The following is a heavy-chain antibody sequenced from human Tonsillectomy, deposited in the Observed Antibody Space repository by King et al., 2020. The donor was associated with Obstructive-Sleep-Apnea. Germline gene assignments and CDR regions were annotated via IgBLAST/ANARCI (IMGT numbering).Heavy chain of an antibody. CDR3: ARDRRDGYPEPLXDX. Sequence: VQLQESGPGLVKPSETLSLTCSVSGGSISSHYWNWIRQPPGKGLEWIGFIYYSGSTNYNPSLKSRVTMSLDTSKNQFSLKLSSVNAADTAVYYCARDRRDGYPEPLXDXXGQGTLVTVSS. CDR2: IYYSGST. D-gene: IGHD5-24*01. CDR1: GGSISSHY. J-gene: IGHJ4*02. V-gene: IGHV4-59*11.